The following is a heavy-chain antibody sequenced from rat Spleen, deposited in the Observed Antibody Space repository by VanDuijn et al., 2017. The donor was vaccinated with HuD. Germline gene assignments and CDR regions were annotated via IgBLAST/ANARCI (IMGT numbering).Heavy chain of an antibody. J-gene: IGHJ2*01. V-gene: IGHV3-4*01. Sequence: EIQLQESGPGLVKPSQSLSLTCSVTGYTITSGYDWSWIRKFPGNKMEWMGYISYSGSTNYNPSLKSRISITRDTSKNQFFLQLNYGTIEDTATYYCVSPAVDYGGYSEGAYFDYWGHGVMVTVSS. CDR2: ISYSGST. D-gene: IGHD1-11*01. CDR3: VSPAVDYGGYSEGAYFDY. CDR1: GYTITSGY.